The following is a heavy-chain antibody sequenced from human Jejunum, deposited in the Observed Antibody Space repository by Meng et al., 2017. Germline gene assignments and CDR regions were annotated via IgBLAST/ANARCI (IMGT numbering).Heavy chain of an antibody. Sequence: QVKLQQWGAGLLKTSETLSLTCAVYGGSISDYYWTWIRQPPGKGLEWIGEINDIGSTNYNPSLKSRVTISVDTSKSQFYLRVSSVTAADTAVYYCARGNEYSNYGADFWGQGTLVTVSS. CDR2: INDIGST. CDR1: GGSISDYY. J-gene: IGHJ4*02. D-gene: IGHD4-11*01. CDR3: ARGNEYSNYGADF. V-gene: IGHV4-34*01.